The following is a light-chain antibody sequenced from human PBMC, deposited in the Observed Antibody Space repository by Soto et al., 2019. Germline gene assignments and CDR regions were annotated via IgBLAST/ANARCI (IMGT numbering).Light chain of an antibody. V-gene: IGKV3-15*01. Sequence: EIVMTQSPATLSVSPGERATLSCRASQSVSSNLAWYQQKPGQAPRLLIYGASTRATGIPARFSGSGSGTEFTLTISSLQSEDFDVYYCQQYNNWPGTLGQGTKVDIK. CDR3: QQYNNWPGT. J-gene: IGKJ1*01. CDR1: QSVSSN. CDR2: GAS.